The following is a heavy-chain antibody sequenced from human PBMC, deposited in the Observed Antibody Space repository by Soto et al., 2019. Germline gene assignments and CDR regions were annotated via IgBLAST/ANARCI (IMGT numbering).Heavy chain of an antibody. CDR2: ISSSSYI. D-gene: IGHD2-2*01. J-gene: IGHJ6*02. CDR1: GFTFSSYS. Sequence: GGNLRISCAASGFTFSSYSMNWVRQAPGKGLEWVSSISSSSYIYYADSVKGRFTISRDNAKNSLYLQMNSMRAEDTAVYYCARYQQYQLPSVCMDVWCQGTTVT. CDR3: ARYQQYQLPSVCMDV. V-gene: IGHV3-21*01.